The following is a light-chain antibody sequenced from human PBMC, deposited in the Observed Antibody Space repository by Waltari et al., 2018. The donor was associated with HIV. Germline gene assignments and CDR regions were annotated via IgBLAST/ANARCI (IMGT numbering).Light chain of an antibody. CDR1: SDDIGGYNY. V-gene: IGLV2-8*01. J-gene: IGLJ2*01. CDR2: EVN. CDR3: SSFAGSNTVV. Sequence: QSALTQPPSASGSLGPSAPISCRRTSDDIGGYNYDFWYQQYPAKAPTLLIYEVNKRPSGVPDRFSGSKSLNTASLTVSGLQAEDEAHYFCSSFAGSNTVVFGGGTKLTVL.